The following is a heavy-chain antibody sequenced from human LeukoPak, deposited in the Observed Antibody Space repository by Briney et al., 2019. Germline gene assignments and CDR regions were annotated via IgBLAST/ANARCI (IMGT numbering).Heavy chain of an antibody. J-gene: IGHJ5*02. D-gene: IGHD3-10*01. CDR3: ARIAGHTLVRARDSWFDP. Sequence: ASVKVSCKASGYTFTGYYIHWVRQAPGQGPEWMGWINPKNGDTNYAQKFQTRVTMTRDTSISTAYMELRRLRSDDTAAFYCARIAGHTLVRARDSWFDPWGQGTLVTVSP. CDR1: GYTFTGYY. CDR2: INPKNGDT. V-gene: IGHV1-2*02.